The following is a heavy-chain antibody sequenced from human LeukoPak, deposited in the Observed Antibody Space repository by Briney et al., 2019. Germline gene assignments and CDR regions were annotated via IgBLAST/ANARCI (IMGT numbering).Heavy chain of an antibody. D-gene: IGHD3-22*01. CDR3: ARQYYYDSSGSPNWFDP. CDR2: IHYSGST. V-gene: IGHV4-59*08. J-gene: IGHJ5*02. CDR1: GGSISSYY. Sequence: SETLSLTCTVSGGSISSYYWSWIRQPPGKGLEWIRYIHYSGSTNYNPSLKSRVTISVDTSKNQFSLKLSSVTAADTAVYYCARQYYYDSSGSPNWFDPWGQGTLVTVSS.